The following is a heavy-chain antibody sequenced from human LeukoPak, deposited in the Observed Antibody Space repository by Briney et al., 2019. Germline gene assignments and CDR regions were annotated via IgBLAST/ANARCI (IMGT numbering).Heavy chain of an antibody. CDR1: GFTFSDYY. D-gene: IGHD2-21*02. V-gene: IGHV3-11*05. CDR3: ARDISYCGGDCAPYYFDY. CDR2: ISGTSAYT. Sequence: GGSLRLSCAASGFTFSDYYTSWIRQAPGKGLEWVSYISGTSAYTNYADSVKGRFTISRDNAKNSLYLQMNSLRAEDTAVYYCARDISYCGGDCAPYYFDYWGQGTLVTVSS. J-gene: IGHJ4*02.